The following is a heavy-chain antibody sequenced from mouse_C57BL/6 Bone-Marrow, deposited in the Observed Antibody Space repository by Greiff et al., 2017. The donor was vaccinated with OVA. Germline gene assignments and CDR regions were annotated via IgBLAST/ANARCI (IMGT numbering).Heavy chain of an antibody. CDR3: TIGGYYEYYFDY. CDR1: GFNIKDDY. Sequence: VQLKESGAELVRPGALVKLSCTASGFNIKDDYMHWVKQRPEQGLEWIGWIDPENGDTEYASKFQGKATITADTSSNTAYLQLSSLTSEDTAVYYCTIGGYYEYYFDYWGQGTTLTVSS. V-gene: IGHV14-4*01. J-gene: IGHJ2*01. D-gene: IGHD2-3*01. CDR2: IDPENGDT.